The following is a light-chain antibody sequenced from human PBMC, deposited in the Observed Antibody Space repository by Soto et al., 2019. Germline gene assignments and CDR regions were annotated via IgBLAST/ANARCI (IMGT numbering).Light chain of an antibody. CDR1: QSVSSSY. CDR2: GAS. CDR3: QQYGSSFMYT. V-gene: IGKV3-20*01. Sequence: EIVLTQSPGTLSLSPGERATLSCRASQSVSSSYLAWYQQKPGQAPRLLIYGASSRATGIPDRFSGSGSGTDFTLTISRLEPEDFAVYDCQQYGSSFMYTFGQGTKLEIK. J-gene: IGKJ2*01.